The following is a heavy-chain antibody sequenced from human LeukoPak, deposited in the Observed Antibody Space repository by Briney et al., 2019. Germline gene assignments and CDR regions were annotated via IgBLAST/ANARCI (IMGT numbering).Heavy chain of an antibody. CDR1: GVSISTEDG. J-gene: IGHJ3*02. CDR3: ARDARPPILRCGELSHVTHAFDI. D-gene: IGHD5-12*01. CDR2: IYHGRST. Sequence: SETLSLTCAVSGVSISTEDGRSWVRPPPGKGLEWIGEIYHGRSTNYDPSLKSRVTISIDKSQNPSSLRINSVTAADTAVYFCARDARPPILRCGELSHVTHAFDIGGQGTMVSVSS. V-gene: IGHV4-4*02.